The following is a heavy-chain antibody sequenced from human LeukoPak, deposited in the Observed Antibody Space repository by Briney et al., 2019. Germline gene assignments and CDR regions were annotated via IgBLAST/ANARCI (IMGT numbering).Heavy chain of an antibody. V-gene: IGHV3-23*01. CDR1: GFTFSSYG. CDR3: AKPLTYYYGSGSQN. CDR2: ISGSGGST. Sequence: SGGSLRLSCAASGFTFSSYGMSWVRQAPGKGLEWVSAISGSGGSTYYADSVKGRFTISRDNSKNTLYLQMNSLRAEDTAVYYCAKPLTYYYGSGSQNWGQGTLVTVSS. J-gene: IGHJ4*02. D-gene: IGHD3-10*01.